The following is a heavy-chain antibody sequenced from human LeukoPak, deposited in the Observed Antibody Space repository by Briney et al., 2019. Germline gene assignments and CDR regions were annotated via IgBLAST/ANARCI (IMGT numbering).Heavy chain of an antibody. CDR3: ARDYGRSRDYGMDV. Sequence: GGSLRLSCAASGFTFSNYWMHWVRQAPGKGLVWVSRINADGSSASYADSVKGRFTISRDNAKNTLYLQMNSLRAEDTAMYYCARDYGRSRDYGMDVWGQGTTVTVSS. J-gene: IGHJ6*02. V-gene: IGHV3-74*01. CDR2: INADGSSA. CDR1: GFTFSNYW. D-gene: IGHD3-10*01.